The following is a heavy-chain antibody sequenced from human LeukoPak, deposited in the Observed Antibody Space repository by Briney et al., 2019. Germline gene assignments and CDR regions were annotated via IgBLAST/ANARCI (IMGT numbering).Heavy chain of an antibody. D-gene: IGHD5-12*01. CDR2: IIAILDTA. CDR3: VRSGYDYDWFDP. V-gene: IGHV1-69*08. J-gene: IGHJ5*02. Sequence: SVTVSCKSSGGSFSDYSISWVRQAPGQGLEWMGRIIAILDTAHYAQKFQGRFTITADKSTTTVYMELSSLRSDDTAVYYCVRSGYDYDWFDPWGQGTPVTVSS. CDR1: GGSFSDYS.